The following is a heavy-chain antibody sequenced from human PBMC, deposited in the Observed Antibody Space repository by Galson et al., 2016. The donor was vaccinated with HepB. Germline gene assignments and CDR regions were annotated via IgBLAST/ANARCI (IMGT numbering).Heavy chain of an antibody. CDR1: GFTFSSYG. CDR3: ARDGGGSSGYYLDY. Sequence: SLRLSCAASGFTFSSYGMHWVRQAPGKGLEWVAVIWYDGSNKYYADSVKGRFTIFRDNSKNTLYLQMNSLRAEDTAVCYCARDGGGSSGYYLDYWGQGTLVTVSS. CDR2: IWYDGSNK. J-gene: IGHJ4*02. V-gene: IGHV3-33*01. D-gene: IGHD3-22*01.